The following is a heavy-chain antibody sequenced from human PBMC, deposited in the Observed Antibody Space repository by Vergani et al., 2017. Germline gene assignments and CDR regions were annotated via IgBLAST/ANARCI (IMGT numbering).Heavy chain of an antibody. D-gene: IGHD1-26*01. J-gene: IGHJ6*02. CDR3: ARERYSGIPEGMDV. CDR2: INHSGST. Sequence: QVQLQQWGAGLLKPSETLSLTCAVYGGSFSGYYWSWIRQPQGKGLEWIGEINHSGSTNYNPSLKSRVTISVDTSKNQFSLKLSSVTAADTAVYYCARERYSGIPEGMDVWGQGTTVTVSS. CDR1: GGSFSGYY. V-gene: IGHV4-34*01.